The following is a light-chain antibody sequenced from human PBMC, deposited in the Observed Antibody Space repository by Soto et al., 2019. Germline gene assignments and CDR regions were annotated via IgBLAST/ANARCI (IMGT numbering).Light chain of an antibody. CDR3: QLYGSSSYT. V-gene: IGKV3-20*01. Sequence: EIVLTQSPGTLSLSPGEIATLSCIASQSVTSHYLAWYQQKPGQAPRLLIYGASRRATDIPDRFSGSGSGTDFALTISRLEPEDFAVYYCQLYGSSSYTLGQGTRLEI. CDR1: QSVTSHY. CDR2: GAS. J-gene: IGKJ5*01.